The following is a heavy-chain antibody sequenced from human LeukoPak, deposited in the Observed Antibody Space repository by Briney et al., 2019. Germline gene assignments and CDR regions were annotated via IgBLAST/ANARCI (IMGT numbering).Heavy chain of an antibody. V-gene: IGHV3-23*01. D-gene: IGHD5-18*01. Sequence: GGSLRLSCAASGFTFSSYAMSWVRQAPGKGLEWVSAISGSGGSTYYADSVKGRFTISRDNSKNTLYLQMNSLRAEDTAVYYCAKYQRGYSYGYYFDYCGQVTLVTVYS. CDR1: GFTFSSYA. CDR3: AKYQRGYSYGYYFDY. J-gene: IGHJ4*02. CDR2: ISGSGGST.